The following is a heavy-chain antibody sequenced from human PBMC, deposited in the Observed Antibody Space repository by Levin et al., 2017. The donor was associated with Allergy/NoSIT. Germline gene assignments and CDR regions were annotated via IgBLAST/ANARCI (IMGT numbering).Heavy chain of an antibody. CDR3: ARDRVGATVTSKAFDI. CDR1: GYTFTGYY. V-gene: IGHV1-2*02. CDR2: INPNSGGT. J-gene: IGHJ3*02. Sequence: SCKASGYTFTGYYMHWVRQAPGQGLEWMGWINPNSGGTNYAQKFQGRVTMTRDTSISTAYMELSRLRSDDTAVYYCARDRVGATVTSKAFDIWGQGTMVTVSS. D-gene: IGHD4-17*01.